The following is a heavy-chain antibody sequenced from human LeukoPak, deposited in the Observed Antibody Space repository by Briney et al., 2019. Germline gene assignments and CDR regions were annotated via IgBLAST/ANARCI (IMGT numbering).Heavy chain of an antibody. J-gene: IGHJ4*02. CDR2: IVVGSGNT. Sequence: ASVKVSCKASGFTFTSSAMQWVRQARGQRLEWIGWIVVGSGNTNYAQKFQERVAISRDMSTSTAYMELSSLRSEDTAVYYCATAGTGESSSWISIFDYWGQGTLVTVSS. V-gene: IGHV1-58*02. CDR1: GFTFTSSA. D-gene: IGHD6-13*01. CDR3: ATAGTGESSSWISIFDY.